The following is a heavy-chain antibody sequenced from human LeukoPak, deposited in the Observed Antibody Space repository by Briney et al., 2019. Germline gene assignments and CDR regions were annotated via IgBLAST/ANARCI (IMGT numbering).Heavy chain of an antibody. V-gene: IGHV1-18*01. J-gene: IGHJ1*01. CDR1: GYTFTSYG. D-gene: IGHD6-13*01. Sequence: ASVKVSCKASGYTFTSYGISWVRQAPGQGLEWMGWISAYNGSTNYAQKLQGRVTMTTDTSTSTAYMELRSLRSDDTAVYYCARVRAAAGLFQHWGQGTLVTVSS. CDR3: ARVRAAAGLFQH. CDR2: ISAYNGST.